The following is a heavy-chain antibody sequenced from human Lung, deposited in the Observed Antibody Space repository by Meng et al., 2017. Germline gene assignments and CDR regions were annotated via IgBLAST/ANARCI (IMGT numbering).Heavy chain of an antibody. J-gene: IGHJ4*02. V-gene: IGHV4-34*01. CDR1: GWSFSDSH. D-gene: IGHD1-1*01. CDR3: GRGPSTMAHDFDY. Sequence: QLREQSWAPGLLRPFESLSLTCVVSGWSFSDSHWSVKRRAQGNGLEWIGEITHRGSTNYKPALESRATISVETSQNNLSLKAGYVTAADSAVYYCGRGPSTMAHDFDYWGQGTLVTVSS. CDR2: ITHRGST.